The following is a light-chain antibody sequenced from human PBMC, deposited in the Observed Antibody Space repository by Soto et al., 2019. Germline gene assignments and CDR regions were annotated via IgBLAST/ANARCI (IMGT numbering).Light chain of an antibody. Sequence: EIVLTQSPGTLSLSPGERATLSCRASQSVSSSYLAWYQQKPGQAPRLLIYGASIRATGIPDRFSGSGSETDFPLSISRLEPEDFAVYYCQHYGSSPPYTFGQGTKLEIK. CDR1: QSVSSSY. V-gene: IGKV3-20*01. CDR2: GAS. J-gene: IGKJ2*01. CDR3: QHYGSSPPYT.